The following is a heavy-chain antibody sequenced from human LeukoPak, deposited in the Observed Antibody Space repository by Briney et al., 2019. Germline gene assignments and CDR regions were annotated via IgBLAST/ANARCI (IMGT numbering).Heavy chain of an antibody. CDR3: AKDRWNTVMAHFDY. Sequence: PGGSLRLSCAASGFNFRNYGVHWVRQAPGKGLEWVSGISGSGGSTYYADSVKGRFTISRDNSKNTLYLQMNSLRAEDTAVYYCAKDRWNTVMAHFDYWGQGTLVTVSS. J-gene: IGHJ4*02. CDR2: ISGSGGST. V-gene: IGHV3-23*01. CDR1: GFNFRNYG. D-gene: IGHD5-18*01.